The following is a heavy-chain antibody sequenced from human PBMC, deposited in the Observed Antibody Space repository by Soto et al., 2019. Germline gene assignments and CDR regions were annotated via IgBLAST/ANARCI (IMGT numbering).Heavy chain of an antibody. V-gene: IGHV1-69*13. CDR2: IIPIFGTA. CDR3: ARDWGGYSSSSPSWFNP. Sequence: ASVKVSCKASGGTFSSYAISWVRQAPGQGLEWMGGIIPIFGTANYAQKFQGRVTITADESTSTAYMELSSLRSEDTAVYSCARDWGGYSSSSPSWFNPWGQGTLVTVSS. J-gene: IGHJ5*02. CDR1: GGTFSSYA. D-gene: IGHD6-6*01.